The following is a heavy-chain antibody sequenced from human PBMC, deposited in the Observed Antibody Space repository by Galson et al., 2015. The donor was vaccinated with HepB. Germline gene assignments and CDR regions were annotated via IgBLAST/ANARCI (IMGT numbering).Heavy chain of an antibody. V-gene: IGHV1-69*13. J-gene: IGHJ6*03. CDR2: IIPIFGAA. Sequence: SVKVSCKASGGILTTHAISWVRQAPGQGLEWMGGIIPIFGAARYAEKFQGRVTITADESTSTAYMDLASLRSEDTAMYYCATLGSCNNTDCREGWSYYYYMDVWGKGTTVTASS. CDR1: GGILTTHA. D-gene: IGHD2-2*01. CDR3: ATLGSCNNTDCREGWSYYYYMDV.